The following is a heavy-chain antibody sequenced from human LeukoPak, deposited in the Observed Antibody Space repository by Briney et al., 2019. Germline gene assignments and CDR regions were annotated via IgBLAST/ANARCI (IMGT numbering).Heavy chain of an antibody. CDR3: VIDGDYDWNYRSGFDY. V-gene: IGHV3-7*01. D-gene: IGHD1-7*01. CDR1: GFSFSSYW. Sequence: PGGSLRLSCAASGFSFSSYWMSWVRQAPGKGLEWVANIKQDGGRKFYVDSVKGRFSISRDNAKNSLYLQMDSLKAEDTAVYYCVIDGDYDWNYRSGFDYWGQGTLVTVSS. CDR2: IKQDGGRK. J-gene: IGHJ4*02.